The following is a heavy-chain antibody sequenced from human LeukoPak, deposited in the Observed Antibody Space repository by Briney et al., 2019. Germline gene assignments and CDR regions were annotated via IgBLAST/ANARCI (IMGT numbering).Heavy chain of an antibody. CDR3: ARPAHYYGSGSSLNWFDP. Sequence: GGSLRLSCAASGFTFSSYWMSWVRQPPGKGLEWVANIKQDGSEKYYVDSVKGRFTISRDNAKNSLYLQMNGLRAEDTAVYYCARPAHYYGSGSSLNWFDPWGQGTLVTVSS. D-gene: IGHD3-10*01. J-gene: IGHJ5*02. V-gene: IGHV3-7*01. CDR2: IKQDGSEK. CDR1: GFTFSSYW.